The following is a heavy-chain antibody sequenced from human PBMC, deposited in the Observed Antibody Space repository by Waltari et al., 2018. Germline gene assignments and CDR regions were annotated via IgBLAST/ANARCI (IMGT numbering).Heavy chain of an antibody. J-gene: IGHJ4*01. CDR2: IDRDGSEK. D-gene: IGHD2-21*02. CDR3: ARVHRGMSGVWFQYYFDS. Sequence: EVQLVESGGDLVQPGGSLSLSCRVSGVTFSSSWRTWVRQSPGKGLEWLTNIDRDGSEKNYADSVRGRFTISRDNAQNSLFLHLSRLTVKDTGVYFCARVHRGMSGVWFQYYFDSWGHGTPVTVSS. CDR1: GVTFSSSW. V-gene: IGHV3-7*01.